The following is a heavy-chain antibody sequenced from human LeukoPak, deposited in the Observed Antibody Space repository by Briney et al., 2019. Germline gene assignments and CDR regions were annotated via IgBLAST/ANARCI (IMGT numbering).Heavy chain of an antibody. CDR2: IRGKAYGGTT. D-gene: IGHD2-15*01. V-gene: IGHV3-49*04. CDR3: SVGSRGTYIPTFDL. Sequence: GGSLRLSCTGSGLAFGDYTVSWVRQAPGRGLEWVGFIRGKAYGGTTAYAAAARGRFTISRYESTRIASLQMNSLKTEDTAVYYCSVGSRGTYIPTFDLWGQGTLVTVSS. CDR1: GLAFGDYT. J-gene: IGHJ5*02.